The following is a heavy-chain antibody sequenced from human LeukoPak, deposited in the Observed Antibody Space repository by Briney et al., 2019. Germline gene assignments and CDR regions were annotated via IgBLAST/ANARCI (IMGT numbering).Heavy chain of an antibody. V-gene: IGHV3-21*01. CDR1: GFAFNDYH. J-gene: IGHJ4*02. Sequence: GGSLRLSCAASGFAFNDYHKHWVRQAPGKGLEWVVHFRGSGSGMGSGNYYAGSVKGRFTISRDNAKNSLYLQMNSLRAEDTAFYYCARDDNWGFDYWGQGALVTVSS. D-gene: IGHD7-27*01. CDR3: ARDDNWGFDY. CDR2: FRGSGSGM.